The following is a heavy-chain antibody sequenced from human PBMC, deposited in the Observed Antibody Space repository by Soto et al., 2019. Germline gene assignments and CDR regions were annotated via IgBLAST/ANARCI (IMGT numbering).Heavy chain of an antibody. V-gene: IGHV1-69*01. D-gene: IGHD3-3*01. Sequence: QVQLVQSGAEVKKPGSSVKVSCKASGDTFSSYAISWVRQAHGQGLEWMGGIIPIFGTANYAQKFQCRVTITANESTSTAYMELSSLRSEDTAVYYCARVSREYYDFWSGYYSPFDYWGQGTLVTVSS. J-gene: IGHJ4*02. CDR3: ARVSREYYDFWSGYYSPFDY. CDR2: IIPIFGTA. CDR1: GDTFSSYA.